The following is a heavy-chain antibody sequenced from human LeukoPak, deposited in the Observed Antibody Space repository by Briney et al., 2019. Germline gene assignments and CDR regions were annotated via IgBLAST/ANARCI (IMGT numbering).Heavy chain of an antibody. J-gene: IGHJ6*02. V-gene: IGHV3-23*01. Sequence: TGGSLRLSCAASGFTFSSYAMSWVRQASGKGLEWVSAISGSGGSTYYADSVKGRFTISRDNSKNTLYLQMNSLRAEDTAVYYCAKADTIYDYVWGSYRPHGMDVWGQGTTVTVSS. CDR1: GFTFSSYA. D-gene: IGHD3-16*02. CDR3: AKADTIYDYVWGSYRPHGMDV. CDR2: ISGSGGST.